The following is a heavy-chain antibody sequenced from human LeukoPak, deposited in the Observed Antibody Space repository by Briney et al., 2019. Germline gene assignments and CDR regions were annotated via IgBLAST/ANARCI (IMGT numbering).Heavy chain of an antibody. CDR1: GGSISSSSYY. V-gene: IGHV4-39*07. CDR2: IYHSGST. D-gene: IGHD6-13*01. Sequence: SETLSLTCAVSGGSISSSSYYWGWIRQPPGKGLEWIGSIYHSGSTYYNPSLKSRVTISVDTSKNQFSLKLSSVTAADTAVYYCAREVEQQPVFNIWGQGTMVTVSS. J-gene: IGHJ3*02. CDR3: AREVEQQPVFNI.